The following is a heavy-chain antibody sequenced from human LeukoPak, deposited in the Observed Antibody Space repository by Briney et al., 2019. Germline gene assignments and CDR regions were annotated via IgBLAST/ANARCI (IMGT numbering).Heavy chain of an antibody. J-gene: IGHJ6*04. V-gene: IGHV3-48*01. CDR1: GFTFSTYY. CDR3: ARDRGRYGYYMDV. CDR2: ISGSSDDI. Sequence: PGGSLRLSCAASGFTFSTYYMNWVRQAPGKGLEWVADISGSSDDIHYADSVTGRFTISRDNAKNSVYLQMNSLRVEDTAVYYCARDRGRYGYYMDVWGKGTTVTVPS. D-gene: IGHD1-26*01.